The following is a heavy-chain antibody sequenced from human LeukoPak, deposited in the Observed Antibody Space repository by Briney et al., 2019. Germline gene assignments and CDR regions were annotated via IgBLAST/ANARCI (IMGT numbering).Heavy chain of an antibody. Sequence: GGSLRLSCAASGFTFGSFLMHWVRQAPGKGLEWVSRIYSDGSSTKYADSVKGRFTISRDNAKNTLYLQMNSLRAEDTALYYCAKDQTFGSGRPGGDFDYWGQGTLVTVSS. CDR3: AKDQTFGSGRPGGDFDY. V-gene: IGHV3-74*03. D-gene: IGHD3-3*01. CDR2: IYSDGSST. CDR1: GFTFGSFL. J-gene: IGHJ4*02.